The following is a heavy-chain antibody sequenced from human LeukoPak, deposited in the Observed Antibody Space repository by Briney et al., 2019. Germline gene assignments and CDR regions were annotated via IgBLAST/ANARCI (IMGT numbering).Heavy chain of an antibody. D-gene: IGHD5-18*01. CDR2: ISGSGGST. J-gene: IGHJ4*02. V-gene: IGHV3-23*01. CDR3: AKRPGSIQLWLRIPDY. Sequence: GGSLRLSCAASGFTFSSYAMSWVRQAPGKGLEWVSAISGSGGSTYYADSVKGRFTISRDNSKNTLYMQMNSLRAEDTAVYYCAKRPGSIQLWLRIPDYWGQGTLVTVSS. CDR1: GFTFSSYA.